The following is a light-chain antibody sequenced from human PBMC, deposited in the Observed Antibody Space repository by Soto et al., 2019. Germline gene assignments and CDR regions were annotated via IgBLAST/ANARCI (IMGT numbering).Light chain of an antibody. Sequence: EIVLTQSPGTLSLSPGERATLSCRASQSVSSSYLAWYRQKPGQAPRLLIYGASNRATGIPDRLSGSGSGTDVTLTISRLEPEDFAVYYCQQYGTSPRITFGQGTRLEIK. CDR3: QQYGTSPRIT. J-gene: IGKJ5*01. CDR1: QSVSSSY. V-gene: IGKV3-20*01. CDR2: GAS.